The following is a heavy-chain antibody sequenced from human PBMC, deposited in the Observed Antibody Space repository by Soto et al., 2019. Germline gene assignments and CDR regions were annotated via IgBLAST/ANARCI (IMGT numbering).Heavy chain of an antibody. V-gene: IGHV4-31*03. CDR2: ISDSGST. CDR1: GGSISDGYY. D-gene: IGHD3-22*01. J-gene: IGHJ5*02. CDR3: ARRDRSGYYQNWFDP. Sequence: QVQLQESGPGLVKPSQTLSLTCTVSGGSISDGYYWSWIRQHPGKGLEWIGSISDSGSTSYNPSLKSRLTISVDTSKNQFSLNLSSVTAADTAVYYCARRDRSGYYQNWFDPWGQGTLVTVSS.